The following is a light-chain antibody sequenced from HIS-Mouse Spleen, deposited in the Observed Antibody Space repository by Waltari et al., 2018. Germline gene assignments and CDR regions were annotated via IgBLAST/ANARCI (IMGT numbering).Light chain of an antibody. CDR3: CSYAGSSTVV. CDR2: EGS. V-gene: IGLV2-23*01. Sequence: QSALTQPASVSGSPGQSITISCTGTSSDVGSYNLVSWYQQHPGKAPKLMIYEGSKRPSAVSNRFSGSKSGTTAPRRIPGLQAEDEADYYCCSYAGSSTVVFGGGTKLTVL. CDR1: SSDVGSYNL. J-gene: IGLJ2*01.